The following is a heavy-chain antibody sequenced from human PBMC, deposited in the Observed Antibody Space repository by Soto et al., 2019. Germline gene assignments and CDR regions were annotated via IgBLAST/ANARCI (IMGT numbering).Heavy chain of an antibody. CDR2: ISSSSSYV. Sequence: GGSLRLSCAASVFTFSSYSMNLVRQAPGKGLEWVSSISSSSSYVYYADSVKGRFTISRENAKNSLYLQMNSLRAEDTAVYYCASNQGMDVWGQGNTANV. J-gene: IGHJ6*01. CDR1: VFTFSSYS. CDR3: ASNQGMDV. V-gene: IGHV3-21*01.